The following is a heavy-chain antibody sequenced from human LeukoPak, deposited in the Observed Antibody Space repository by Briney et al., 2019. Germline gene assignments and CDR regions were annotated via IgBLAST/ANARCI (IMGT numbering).Heavy chain of an antibody. CDR2: ISSSSSTI. Sequence: GGSLRLSCAASGFTFSSYSMNWVRQAPGKGLEWVSYISSSSSTIYYADSVKGRFTISRDNSKNTLYLQMNSLRAEDTAVYYCAKDPFQLGGGYFQHWGQGTLVTVSS. CDR1: GFTFSSYS. J-gene: IGHJ1*01. CDR3: AKDPFQLGGGYFQH. D-gene: IGHD2-2*01. V-gene: IGHV3-48*01.